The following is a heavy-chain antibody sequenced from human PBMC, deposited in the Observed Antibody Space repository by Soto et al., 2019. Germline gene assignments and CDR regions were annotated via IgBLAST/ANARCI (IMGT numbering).Heavy chain of an antibody. CDR3: EGDNRAWYDTFGV. V-gene: IGHV1-18*01. CDR2: INTYNGNT. J-gene: IGHJ3*01. D-gene: IGHD6-13*01. CDR1: GYTFTTYG. Sequence: QVQLVQSGAEVKKPGASVKVSCKASGYTFTTYGISWVRQAPGQGLEWMGLINTYNGNTNYAQILQGRVTMTTDTTTSNAYMELRSLRSDDTAVYYWEGDNRAWYDTFGVWGQGTMVIVSS.